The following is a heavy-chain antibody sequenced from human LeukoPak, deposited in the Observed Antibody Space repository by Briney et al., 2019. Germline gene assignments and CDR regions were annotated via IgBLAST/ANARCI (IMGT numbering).Heavy chain of an antibody. V-gene: IGHV4-59*01. J-gene: IGHJ3*02. CDR2: IYYSGST. CDR3: ARVRLSGTYLDAFDI. D-gene: IGHD1-26*01. CDR1: ADSMNNYY. Sequence: SETLSLTCSVFADSMNNYYWNWIRQPPGKGMEWIGYIYYSGSTNYNPSLKSRVTISVDTSKNQFSLKLNSITTADTAVYYCARVRLSGTYLDAFDIWGQGTMVTVSS.